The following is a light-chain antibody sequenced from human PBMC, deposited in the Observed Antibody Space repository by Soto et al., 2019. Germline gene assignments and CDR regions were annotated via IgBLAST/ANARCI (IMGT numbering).Light chain of an antibody. CDR2: EAR. V-gene: IGLV2-18*01. CDR1: STDFVTYNR. J-gene: IGLJ1*01. CDR3: QVWDSSTDQPV. Sequence: QSALTQPPSVSGSPGQSVTISCTGTSTDFVTYNRVSWYQQPPGTAPKLIIYEARNRPSGVPARFSGSKSGNTASLTITRVEAGDEADFYCQVWDSSTDQPVFGTGTKLTVL.